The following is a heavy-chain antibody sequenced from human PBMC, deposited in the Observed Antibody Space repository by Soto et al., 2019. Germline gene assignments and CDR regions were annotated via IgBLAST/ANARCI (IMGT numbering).Heavy chain of an antibody. V-gene: IGHV1-8*01. CDR1: GYTFTSYD. J-gene: IGHJ4*02. Sequence: QVQLVQSGAEVKKPGASVKVSCKTSGYTFTSYDLNWVRQATGQGLEWMGWMNPNTGNTGYAQKFQGRVTMTRDTSISTAYMELSSLTSEDTAVYYCARAVSTVNRMDYWGQGTLVTVSS. D-gene: IGHD4-17*01. CDR2: MNPNTGNT. CDR3: ARAVSTVNRMDY.